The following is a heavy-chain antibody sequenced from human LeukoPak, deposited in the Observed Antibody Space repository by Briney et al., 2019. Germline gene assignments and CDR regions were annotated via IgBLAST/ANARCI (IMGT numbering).Heavy chain of an antibody. D-gene: IGHD3-3*01. CDR3: ARDRIYDFWSGYYIGYYYYGMDV. V-gene: IGHV3-30-3*01. Sequence: GGSLRLSCAASGFTFSSYAMHWVRQAPGKGLEWVAVISYDGSNKYYADSVKGRFTISRDNSKNTLYLQMNSLRAEGTAVYYCARDRIYDFWSGYYIGYYYYGMDVWGQGTTVTVSS. J-gene: IGHJ6*02. CDR1: GFTFSSYA. CDR2: ISYDGSNK.